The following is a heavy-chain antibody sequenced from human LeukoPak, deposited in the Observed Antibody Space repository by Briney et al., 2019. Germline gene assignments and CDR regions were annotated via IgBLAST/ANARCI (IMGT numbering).Heavy chain of an antibody. J-gene: IGHJ4*02. CDR2: INSDGSST. D-gene: IGHD2-2*01. V-gene: IGHV3-74*01. Sequence: GGSLRLSCAASGFSFSNYEMNWVRQAPGKGLVWVSRINSDGSSTSYADSVKGRFTISRDNAKNTLYLQMNSLRAEDTAVYYCARDGYCSSTSCYYFDYWGQGTLVTVSS. CDR1: GFSFSNYE. CDR3: ARDGYCSSTSCYYFDY.